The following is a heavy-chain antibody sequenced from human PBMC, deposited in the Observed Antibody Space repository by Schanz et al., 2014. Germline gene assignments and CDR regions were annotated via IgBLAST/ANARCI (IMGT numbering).Heavy chain of an antibody. D-gene: IGHD3-22*01. J-gene: IGHJ4*02. CDR2: VSSSSSYT. CDR1: GFTFSDYY. Sequence: QVPLVESGGGLVKPGGSLRLSCAASGFTFSDYYMSWIRQAPGKGLEWVSYVSSSSSYTHYADSVKGRFTISRDNAKNSLYLQMNSLRAEDTAVYYCARPPHDSSGYYPFDYWCQGTLVTVSS. V-gene: IGHV3-11*05. CDR3: ARPPHDSSGYYPFDY.